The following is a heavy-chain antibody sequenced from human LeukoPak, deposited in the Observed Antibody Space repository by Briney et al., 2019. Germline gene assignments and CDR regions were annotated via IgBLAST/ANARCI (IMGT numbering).Heavy chain of an antibody. CDR3: ARSIKGDSDH. CDR1: GFTFRSYE. CDR2: ISSSGTTV. V-gene: IGHV3-48*03. D-gene: IGHD3-10*01. J-gene: IGHJ4*02. Sequence: GGSLRLSCAASGFTFRSYEMNWVRQAAGKGLDWVSYISSSGTTVYYADSVRGRFTVSRDNGKNSLYLEMNSLRAEDTAVYYCARSIKGDSDHWGQGTLVTISS.